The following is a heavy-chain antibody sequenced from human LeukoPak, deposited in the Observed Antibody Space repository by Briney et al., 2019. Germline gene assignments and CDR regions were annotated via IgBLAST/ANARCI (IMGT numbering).Heavy chain of an antibody. D-gene: IGHD2-2*01. Sequence: GGSLRLSCAASGFTFSSYSMNWVRQAPGKGLEWVSSISSSSSYIYYADSVKGRFTISRDNAKHSLYLQMNSLRAEDTAVYYCASYGYCSSTSCSAFDYWGQGTLVTVSS. CDR2: ISSSSSYI. V-gene: IGHV3-21*01. J-gene: IGHJ4*02. CDR1: GFTFSSYS. CDR3: ASYGYCSSTSCSAFDY.